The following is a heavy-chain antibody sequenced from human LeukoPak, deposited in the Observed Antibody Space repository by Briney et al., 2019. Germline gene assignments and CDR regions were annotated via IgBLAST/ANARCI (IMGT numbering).Heavy chain of an antibody. D-gene: IGHD5-24*01. V-gene: IGHV1-69*04. CDR2: IIPILGIA. Sequence: SVKVSCKASGGTFSSYAISWVRQAPGQGLEWMGRIIPILGIANYAQKFQGRVTITADKSTSTAYMELSSLRPEDTAVYYCARAPDGYNSYYFDYWGQGTLVTVSS. CDR1: GGTFSSYA. CDR3: ARAPDGYNSYYFDY. J-gene: IGHJ4*02.